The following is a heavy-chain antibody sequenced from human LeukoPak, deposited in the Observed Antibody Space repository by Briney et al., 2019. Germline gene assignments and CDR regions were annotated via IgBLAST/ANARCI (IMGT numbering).Heavy chain of an antibody. J-gene: IGHJ3*02. V-gene: IGHV1-2*02. CDR2: INPSSGGT. D-gene: IGHD1-26*01. CDR1: VYTFIDYY. CDR3: ARPIRGSYVEDAFDM. Sequence: ASVTVSCKTSVYTFIDYYLHWVRQAPGQGLEWMGWINPSSGGTKYVQKFQGRVTMTRDTSISTGYMELSRLRSDDTAVYYCARPIRGSYVEDAFDMWGQGTMVTVSA.